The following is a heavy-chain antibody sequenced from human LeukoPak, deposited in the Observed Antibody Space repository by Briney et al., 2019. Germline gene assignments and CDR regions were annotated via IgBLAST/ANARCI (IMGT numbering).Heavy chain of an antibody. V-gene: IGHV3-15*01. CDR3: TTDGVGVEGATYDN. CDR2: IKAEAHGGTI. D-gene: IGHD1-26*01. J-gene: IGHJ4*02. Sequence: GGSLRLSCAASGFTFINAWMAWVRQAPGKGLEWVGRIKAEAHGGTIEYAAPVKGRFTISRDDSKNTLYLQMNSLKTEDTAVYYCTTDGVGVEGATYDNWGQGTLVSVSS. CDR1: GFTFINAW.